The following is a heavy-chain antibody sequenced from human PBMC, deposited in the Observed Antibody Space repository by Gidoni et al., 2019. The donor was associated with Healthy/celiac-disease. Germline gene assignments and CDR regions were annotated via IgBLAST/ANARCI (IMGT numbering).Heavy chain of an antibody. V-gene: IGHV3-23*01. Sequence: EVQLLESGGGLVQPGGSLRLSCAASGFTFSSYAMSWVRQAPGKGLWCVSAVGGSGGSNYLADSGKGRFPISRDNSQNTLYLQMNSLRAEDPAVYYCAKRTNGVPAAPRSYYFDYWGQGTLVTVSS. CDR3: AKRTNGVPAAPRSYYFDY. J-gene: IGHJ4*02. D-gene: IGHD2-2*01. CDR1: GFTFSSYA. CDR2: VGGSGGSN.